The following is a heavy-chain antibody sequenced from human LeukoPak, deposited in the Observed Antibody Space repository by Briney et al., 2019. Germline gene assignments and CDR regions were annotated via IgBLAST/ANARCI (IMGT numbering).Heavy chain of an antibody. CDR3: ARVHRDGYDYGFDY. CDR2: IKQDGSDK. V-gene: IGHV3-7*05. J-gene: IGHJ4*02. CDR1: GFTFSSYW. D-gene: IGHD5-24*01. Sequence: PGGSLRLSCAASGFTFSSYWLSWVRQAPGKGPEWVANIKQDGSDKYYVDSVKGRFTISRDNGKNSIYLQMNSLRAEDTAVYYCARVHRDGYDYGFDYWGQGTLVTVSS.